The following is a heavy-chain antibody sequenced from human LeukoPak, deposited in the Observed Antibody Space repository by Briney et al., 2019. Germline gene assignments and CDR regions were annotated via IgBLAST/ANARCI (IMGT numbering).Heavy chain of an antibody. CDR3: AKDRTVGASYWYFDL. CDR1: GVTLSNYA. V-gene: IGHV3-23*01. J-gene: IGHJ2*01. D-gene: IGHD1-26*01. CDR2: ISSSGSGGNT. Sequence: GGSLRLSCVASGVTLSNYAMSWARQAPGKGLEWVSGISSSGSGGNTYYADSVKGRFTISRDSSRNTLFLRMNTLRAEDTAIYYCAKDRTVGASYWYFDLWGRGTLVTVSS.